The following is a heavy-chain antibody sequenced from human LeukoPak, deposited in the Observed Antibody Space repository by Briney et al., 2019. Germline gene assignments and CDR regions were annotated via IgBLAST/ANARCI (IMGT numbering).Heavy chain of an antibody. J-gene: IGHJ6*02. V-gene: IGHV1-46*01. CDR2: INPSGGST. CDR1: GYTFTSYY. CDR3: AREYVTTIYYYYYGMDV. Sequence: GASVKVSCKASGYTFTSYYMHWVRQAPGQGLEWMGIINPSGGSTSYAQKFQGRVTMTRDTSTSTVHMELSSLRSEDTAVYYCAREYVTTIYYYYYGMDVWGQGTTVTVSS. D-gene: IGHD4-11*01.